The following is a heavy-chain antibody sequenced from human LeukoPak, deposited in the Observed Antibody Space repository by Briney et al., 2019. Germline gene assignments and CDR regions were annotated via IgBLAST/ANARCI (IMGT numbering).Heavy chain of an antibody. V-gene: IGHV3-30*03. Sequence: PGGSLRLSCAASGFTFSSYGMHWVRQAPGKGLEWVAIISYDGDNKYYADSVKGRFTISRDNSKNTLYLQMNSLRDEDTAVYYCARDYLGMDVWGQGTTVTVSS. CDR1: GFTFSSYG. CDR3: ARDYLGMDV. J-gene: IGHJ6*02. CDR2: ISYDGDNK.